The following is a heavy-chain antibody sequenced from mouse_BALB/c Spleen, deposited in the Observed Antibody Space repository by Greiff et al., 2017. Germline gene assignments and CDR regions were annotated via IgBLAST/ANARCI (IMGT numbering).Heavy chain of an antibody. Sequence: EVHLVESGGGLVQPGGSLKLSCAASGFTFSSYTMSWVRQTPEKRLEWVAYISNGGGSTYYPDTVKGRFTISRDNAKNTLYLQMSSLKSEDTAMYYCARQSLGNAMDYWGQGTSVTVSS. J-gene: IGHJ4*01. CDR2: ISNGGGST. CDR3: ARQSLGNAMDY. CDR1: GFTFSSYT. D-gene: IGHD3-1*01. V-gene: IGHV5-12-2*01.